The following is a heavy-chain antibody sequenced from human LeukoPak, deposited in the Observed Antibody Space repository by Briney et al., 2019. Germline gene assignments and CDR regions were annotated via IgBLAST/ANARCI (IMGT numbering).Heavy chain of an antibody. Sequence: GGSLRLSCAASGFTFGDYAMHWVRQAPGKGLEWVSGINWSSKMVAYAASVKGRFTIYRDNAKNSLYLQMNSLRTEDTAFYFCAKGSLEMATVDFEFWGQGTLVTVSS. D-gene: IGHD5-24*01. J-gene: IGHJ4*02. CDR3: AKGSLEMATVDFEF. V-gene: IGHV3-9*01. CDR2: INWSSKMV. CDR1: GFTFGDYA.